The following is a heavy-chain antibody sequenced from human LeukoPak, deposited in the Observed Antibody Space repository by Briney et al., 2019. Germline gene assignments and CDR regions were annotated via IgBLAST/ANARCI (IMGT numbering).Heavy chain of an antibody. CDR1: GGSFSGYY. D-gene: IGHD2-2*01. Sequence: SETLSLTCAVYGGSFSGYYWSWIRQPPGKGLEWIGEINHSVSTNYNPSLKSRVTISVDTSKNQFSLKLSSVTAADTAVYYCASARICSSTSCYHYYYGMDVWGQGTTVTVSS. V-gene: IGHV4-34*01. J-gene: IGHJ6*02. CDR3: ASARICSSTSCYHYYYGMDV. CDR2: INHSVST.